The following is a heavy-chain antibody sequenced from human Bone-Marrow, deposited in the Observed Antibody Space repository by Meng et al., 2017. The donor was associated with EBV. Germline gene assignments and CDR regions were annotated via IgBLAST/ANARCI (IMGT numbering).Heavy chain of an antibody. J-gene: IGHJ4*02. Sequence: QVQLVHSGVGIRKPGASVKVSCKASGYTFTSYAMNWVRQAPGQGLEWLGWINTNTGNPTYAQGFTGRFVFSLDTSVSTAYLQISSLKAEDTAMYYCARDDPEYSSAWDTGYWGQGTLVTVSS. D-gene: IGHD6-19*01. CDR1: GYTFTSYA. CDR3: ARDDPEYSSAWDTGY. CDR2: INTNTGNP. V-gene: IGHV7-4-1*02.